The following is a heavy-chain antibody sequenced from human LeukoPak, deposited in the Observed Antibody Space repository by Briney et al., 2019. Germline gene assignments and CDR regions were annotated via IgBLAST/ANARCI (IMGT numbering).Heavy chain of an antibody. J-gene: IGHJ3*02. CDR3: ARVGSSREAFDI. V-gene: IGHV4-31*03. CDR2: IYYSGST. CDR1: GGSISSGGYY. D-gene: IGHD1-26*01. Sequence: SETLSLTCTVSGGSISSGGYYWSWIRQHPGKGLEWIGYIYYSGSTYYNPSLKSRVTISVNTSKNQFSLKLSSVTAADTAVYYCARVGSSREAFDIWGQGTMVTVSS.